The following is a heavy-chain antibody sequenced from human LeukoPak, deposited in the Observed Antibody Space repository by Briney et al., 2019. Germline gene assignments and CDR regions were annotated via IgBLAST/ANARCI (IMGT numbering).Heavy chain of an antibody. CDR1: GFSVSNKY. V-gene: IGHV3-53*01. CDR2: IHSGGST. D-gene: IGHD3-10*01. J-gene: IGHJ4*02. CDR3: ARDPAMVRGDGSLDY. Sequence: GGSLRLSCAASGFSVSNKYMSWVRQAPGKGLEWVSVIHSGGSTYYADSVKGRFTISRDNSKNTLYLQMNSLRAEDTAVYYCARDPAMVRGDGSLDYWGQGTLVTVSS.